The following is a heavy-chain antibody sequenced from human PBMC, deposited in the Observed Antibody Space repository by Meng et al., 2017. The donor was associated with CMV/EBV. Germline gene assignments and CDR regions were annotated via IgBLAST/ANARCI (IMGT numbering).Heavy chain of an antibody. Sequence: ESLKISCAASGFTVSSNYMSWVRQAPGKGLEWASSISSSSSYIYYADSVKGRFTISRDNAKNSLYLQMNSLRAEDTAVYYCARAPGSYYDYWGQGTLVTVSS. CDR2: ISSSSSYI. CDR3: ARAPGSYYDY. V-gene: IGHV3-21*01. J-gene: IGHJ4*02. D-gene: IGHD1-26*01. CDR1: GFTVSSNY.